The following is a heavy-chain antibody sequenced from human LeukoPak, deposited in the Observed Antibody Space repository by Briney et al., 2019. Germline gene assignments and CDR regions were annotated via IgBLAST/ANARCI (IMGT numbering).Heavy chain of an antibody. CDR2: ISGSGGST. CDR3: AKGKYCSSTSCYPLYYFDY. J-gene: IGHJ4*02. Sequence: PGGSLRLSCAASGFTFSSYAMSWVRQAPGKGLEWVSAISGSGGSTYYADYVKGRFTISRDNSKNTLYLQMNSLRAEDTAVYYCAKGKYCSSTSCYPLYYFDYWGQGTLVTVSS. D-gene: IGHD2-2*01. CDR1: GFTFSSYA. V-gene: IGHV3-23*01.